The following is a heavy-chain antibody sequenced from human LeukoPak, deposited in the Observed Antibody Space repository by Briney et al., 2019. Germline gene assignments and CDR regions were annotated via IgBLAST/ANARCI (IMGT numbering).Heavy chain of an antibody. CDR2: IYASGST. Sequence: PSQTLSLTCTVSGGPITSGSYYWNWIRQPAGKGLEWIGGIYASGSTKYNPSLKSRVTISVDTSKNQFSLKLSSVTTADTAVYYCARGPDYSNYLDYWGQGTLVTVSS. CDR1: GGPITSGSYY. J-gene: IGHJ4*02. D-gene: IGHD4-11*01. CDR3: ARGPDYSNYLDY. V-gene: IGHV4-61*02.